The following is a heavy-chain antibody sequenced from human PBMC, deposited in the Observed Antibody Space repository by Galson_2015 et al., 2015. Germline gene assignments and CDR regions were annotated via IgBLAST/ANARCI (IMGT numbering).Heavy chain of an antibody. D-gene: IGHD2-2*01. CDR3: ARDPPAANIYFDS. CDR1: GFTFTSFW. Sequence: SLRLSCAASGFTFTSFWMNWVRQAPGKGLEWVANINQDGSEKNYVDSVKGRFTISRDNAKNSLYLQMNSLRAEDTAVYYCARDPPAANIYFDSWGPGTLVTVSS. J-gene: IGHJ4*02. V-gene: IGHV3-7*01. CDR2: INQDGSEK.